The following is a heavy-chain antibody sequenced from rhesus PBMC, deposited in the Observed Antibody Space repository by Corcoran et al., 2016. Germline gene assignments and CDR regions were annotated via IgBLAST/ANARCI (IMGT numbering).Heavy chain of an antibody. Sequence: QVQLQESGPAVVKPSETLSLTCAVSGGSISSSNWWSWIRQSPGKGLEWLGGIYGSGGSTEYNPSLKSRVTISIDTSKNQFSLKLSSVTAADTAVYYCARHGRGYCSGGVCYDFDYWGQGVLVTVSS. CDR1: GGSISSSNW. CDR3: ARHGRGYCSGGVCYDFDY. CDR2: IYGSGGST. V-gene: IGHV4-93*02. D-gene: IGHD2-8*01. J-gene: IGHJ4*01.